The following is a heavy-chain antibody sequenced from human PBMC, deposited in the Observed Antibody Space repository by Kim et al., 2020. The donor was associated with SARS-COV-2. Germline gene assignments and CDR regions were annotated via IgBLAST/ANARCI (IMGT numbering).Heavy chain of an antibody. Sequence: SVKVSCKASGGTFSSYAISWVRQAPGQGLEWMGGIIPIFGTANYAQKFQGRVTITADESTSTAYMELSSLRSEDTAVYYCARRAPRRYCSGGSCYSTPHDYYYGMDVWGQGTTVTVSS. CDR3: ARRAPRRYCSGGSCYSTPHDYYYGMDV. CDR2: IIPIFGTA. D-gene: IGHD2-15*01. J-gene: IGHJ6*02. CDR1: GGTFSSYA. V-gene: IGHV1-69*13.